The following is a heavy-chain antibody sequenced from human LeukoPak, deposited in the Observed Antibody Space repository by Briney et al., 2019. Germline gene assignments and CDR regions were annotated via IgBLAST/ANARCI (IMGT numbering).Heavy chain of an antibody. Sequence: SETLSLTCTVSGYSISSGYYWGWIRQPPGKGLEWIGSIYHSGSTNYNPSLKSRVTISVDTSKNQFSLKLSSVTAADTAVYYCARGHHSSSSARFGYWGQGTLVTVSS. CDR2: IYHSGST. CDR3: ARGHHSSSSARFGY. V-gene: IGHV4-38-2*02. J-gene: IGHJ4*02. CDR1: GYSISSGYY. D-gene: IGHD6-6*01.